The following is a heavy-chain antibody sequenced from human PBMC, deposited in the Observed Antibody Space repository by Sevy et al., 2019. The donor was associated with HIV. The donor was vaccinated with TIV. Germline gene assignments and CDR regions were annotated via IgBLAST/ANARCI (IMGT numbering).Heavy chain of an antibody. Sequence: QLGGSLRLSCAASGFTFSSYWMHWVRQAPGKGLVWVSRINSDGSSTSYADSVKGRFTISRDNAKNTLYLQMNSLRAEDTAVYYCARGSDHRDGGHCDPWGQGTLVTVSS. CDR2: INSDGSST. D-gene: IGHD3-10*01. CDR3: ARGSDHRDGGHCDP. V-gene: IGHV3-74*01. J-gene: IGHJ5*02. CDR1: GFTFSSYW.